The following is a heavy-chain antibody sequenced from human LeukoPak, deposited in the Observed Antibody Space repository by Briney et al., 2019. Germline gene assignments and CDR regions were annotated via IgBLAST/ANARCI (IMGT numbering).Heavy chain of an antibody. J-gene: IGHJ3*02. V-gene: IGHV4-59*11. CDR3: AIVANTILRKAGAFDI. Sequence: SETLSLTCTVPGGSISSHYWSWIRQPPGKGLEWIGYNYYSGSTNYNPSLKSQVSISVDTSKNQFSRKLSSVTAADTAVYYCAIVANTILRKAGAFDIWGQGTMVTVSS. CDR1: GGSISSHY. CDR2: NYYSGST. D-gene: IGHD2-2*01.